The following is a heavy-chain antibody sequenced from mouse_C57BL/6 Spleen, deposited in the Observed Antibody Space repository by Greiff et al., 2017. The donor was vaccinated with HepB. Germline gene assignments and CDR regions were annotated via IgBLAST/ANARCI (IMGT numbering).Heavy chain of an antibody. CDR2: IYPGDGDT. CDR1: GYAFSSYW. V-gene: IGHV1-80*01. J-gene: IGHJ2*01. CDR3: ANWDVGGY. D-gene: IGHD4-1*01. Sequence: QVQLKQPGAVLVKPGASVKISCKASGYAFSSYWMIWVKQRPGTGLARIGQIYPGDGDTNYNGKFKGKGTLTADKSSSTAYMQRSSLTSEDSAVYFCANWDVGGYWGQGTTLTLSS.